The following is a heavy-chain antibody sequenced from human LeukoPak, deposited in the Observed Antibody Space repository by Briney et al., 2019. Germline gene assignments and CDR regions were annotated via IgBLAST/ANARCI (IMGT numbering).Heavy chain of an antibody. CDR3: AKGGIGNAFDI. CDR1: GFTFSSYG. J-gene: IGHJ3*02. V-gene: IGHV3-30*18. CDR2: ISYDGSNK. Sequence: PGGSLRLSCAASGFTFSSYGMHWVRQAPGKGLEWVAVISYDGSNKYYADSVKGRFTISRDNSKNTLYLQMNSLRAEDTAVYYCAKGGIGNAFDIWGQGTMVTVSS. D-gene: IGHD2-15*01.